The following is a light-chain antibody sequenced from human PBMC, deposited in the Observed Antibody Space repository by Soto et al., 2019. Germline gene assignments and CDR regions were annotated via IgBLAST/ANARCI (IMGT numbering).Light chain of an antibody. J-gene: IGLJ2*01. CDR1: NIGAKT. V-gene: IGLV3-21*01. Sequence: SYELTQPPSVSVAPGKTASLTCGGDNIGAKTVHWYQQKPGQAPVLVISYDSDRPSGITERFSGSNSGNPATLTISRVEAGDEADYYCQVWDTHSDQVVFGGGTKVIVL. CDR3: QVWDTHSDQVV. CDR2: YDS.